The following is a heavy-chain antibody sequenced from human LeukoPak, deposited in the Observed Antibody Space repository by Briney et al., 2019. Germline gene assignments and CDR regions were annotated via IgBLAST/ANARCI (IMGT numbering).Heavy chain of an antibody. V-gene: IGHV2-70*11. D-gene: IGHD6-19*01. CDR3: ARLPPGYGCGRSFFDY. Sequence: SGPTLVNPIQTLTLTCPLSGSLVSTSGMCVSWIRQPPGKALEWLARIDWDDDKYYSTSLKTRLTISKDTSKNQVVVTMTNMDRVDTATYYCARLPPGYGCGRSFFDYCGQGTLVTVPS. CDR1: GSLVSTSGMC. CDR2: IDWDDDK. J-gene: IGHJ4*02.